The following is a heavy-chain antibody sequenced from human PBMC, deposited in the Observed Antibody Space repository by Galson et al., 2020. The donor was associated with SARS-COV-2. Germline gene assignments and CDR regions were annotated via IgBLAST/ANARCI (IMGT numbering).Heavy chain of an antibody. D-gene: IGHD2-2*01. CDR3: ARFLPAATPFDY. CDR2: IYHSGST. V-gene: IGHV4-38-2*02. J-gene: IGHJ4*02. Sequence: SETLSLTCTVSGYSISSGYYWGWIRKPPGKGLEWIGSIYHSGSTYYNPSLKSRVTISVDTSKNQFSLKLSSVTAADTAVYYCARFLPAATPFDYWGQGTLVTVSS. CDR1: GYSISSGYY.